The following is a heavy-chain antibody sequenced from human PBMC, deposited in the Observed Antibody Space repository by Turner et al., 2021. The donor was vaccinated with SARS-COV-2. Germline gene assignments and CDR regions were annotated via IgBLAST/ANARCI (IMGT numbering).Heavy chain of an antibody. CDR2: ISAYNGNT. D-gene: IGHD6-13*01. J-gene: IGHJ5*02. CDR1: GYTFTSYD. V-gene: IGHV1-18*01. Sequence: QVQLVQSGAEVKKPGASVKVSFQASGYTFTSYDISWVRQAPGQGLEWIGWISAYNGNTNYAQKLQCRVTMTTDTSTSTAYMELRSLRSDDTAVYYCARDRIAAAGTGWFDPWGQGTLVTVSS. CDR3: ARDRIAAAGTGWFDP.